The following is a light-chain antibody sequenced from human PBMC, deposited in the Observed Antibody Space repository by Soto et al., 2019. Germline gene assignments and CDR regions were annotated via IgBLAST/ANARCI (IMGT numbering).Light chain of an antibody. J-gene: IGKJ5*01. Sequence: DIQMTQSPSSLSAFVGDRVTITCRASQSINGYLNWYQQKPGKAPKLLIFATSSLQSGVPSRFSGSGSGTDFTLTISSLQREDFAIYYCQQSYSTLITFGQGTRLEIK. CDR3: QQSYSTLIT. CDR1: QSINGY. V-gene: IGKV1-39*01. CDR2: ATS.